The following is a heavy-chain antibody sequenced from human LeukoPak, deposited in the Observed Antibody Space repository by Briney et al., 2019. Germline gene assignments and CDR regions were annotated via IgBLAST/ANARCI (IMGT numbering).Heavy chain of an antibody. CDR2: IIPIFGTA. CDR3: ARPHYSNYLYQFDY. J-gene: IGHJ4*02. CDR1: GGTFSSYA. Sequence: SVKVSCKASGGTFSSYAISWVQQAPGQGLEWMGGIIPIFGTANYAQKFQGRVTITADESTSTAYMELSSLRSEDTAVYYCARPHYSNYLYQFDYWGQGTLVTVSS. V-gene: IGHV1-69*01. D-gene: IGHD4-11*01.